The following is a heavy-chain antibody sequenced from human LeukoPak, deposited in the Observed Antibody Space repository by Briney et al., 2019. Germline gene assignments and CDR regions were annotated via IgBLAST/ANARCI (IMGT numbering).Heavy chain of an antibody. D-gene: IGHD6-19*01. Sequence: GGSLRLSCAASGFTFSSYSMNWVRQAPGRGLEWVSYISSSSTIYYADSVKGRFTISRDNAKNSLYLQMNSLRAEDTAVYYCARWLAKYYFDYWGQGTLVTVSS. CDR3: ARWLAKYYFDY. J-gene: IGHJ4*02. CDR2: ISSSSTI. V-gene: IGHV3-48*01. CDR1: GFTFSSYS.